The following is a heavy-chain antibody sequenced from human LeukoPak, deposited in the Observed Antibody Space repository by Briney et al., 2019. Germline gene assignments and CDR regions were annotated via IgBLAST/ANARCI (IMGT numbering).Heavy chain of an antibody. J-gene: IGHJ4*02. Sequence: ASVKVSCKASGYTFTSYGISWVRQAPGQGLEWMEWISAYNGNTNYAQKLQGRVTMTTDTSTSTAYMELRSLRSDDTAVYYCARTAYDFWSGYYIPTQNWGQGTLVTVSS. CDR2: ISAYNGNT. D-gene: IGHD3-3*01. V-gene: IGHV1-18*01. CDR3: ARTAYDFWSGYYIPTQN. CDR1: GYTFTSYG.